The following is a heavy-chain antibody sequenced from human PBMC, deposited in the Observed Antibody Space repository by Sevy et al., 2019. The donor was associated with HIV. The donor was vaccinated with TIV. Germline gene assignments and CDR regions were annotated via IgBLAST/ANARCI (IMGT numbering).Heavy chain of an antibody. CDR2: ISGSGDNT. Sequence: GGCLRLSCAASGFTFSTYAMNWVRQAPGKGLEWISAISGSGDNTYYADSVKGRFTISRDNSKNTLDLQMNSLRAEDTAVNYCTIDLRWHCASTNCYLFDYWGQGTLVTVSS. D-gene: IGHD2-2*01. V-gene: IGHV3-23*01. CDR1: GFTFSTYA. CDR3: TIDLRWHCASTNCYLFDY. J-gene: IGHJ4*02.